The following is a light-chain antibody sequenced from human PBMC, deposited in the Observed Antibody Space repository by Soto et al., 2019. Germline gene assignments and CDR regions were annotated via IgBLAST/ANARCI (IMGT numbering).Light chain of an antibody. CDR2: EGS. CDR3: CSYAGNSSFV. J-gene: IGLJ1*01. CDR1: SSDVGSYNL. V-gene: IGLV2-23*01. Sequence: QSALTQPASVSGSPGQSITISCTGTSSDVGSYNLVSWYQQHPGKAPKLMIYEGSKWPSGVSNRFSGSKSGNTASLTISGLQAEGEADYYCCSYAGNSSFVFGTGTKLTVL.